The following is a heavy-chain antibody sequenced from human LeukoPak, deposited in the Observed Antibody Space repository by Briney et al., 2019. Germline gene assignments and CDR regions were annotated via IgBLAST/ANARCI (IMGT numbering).Heavy chain of an antibody. D-gene: IGHD6-6*01. J-gene: IGHJ4*02. CDR3: ARMYSSSSVYFDY. V-gene: IGHV4-30-2*01. CDR1: GGSISSGGYS. CDR2: IYHSGST. Sequence: SQTLSLTCAVSGGSISSGGYSWSWIRQPPGKGLEWIGYIYHSGSTYYNPSLKSRVTISVDRSKNQFSLKLSSVTAADTAVYYCARMYSSSSVYFDYWGQGTLVTVSS.